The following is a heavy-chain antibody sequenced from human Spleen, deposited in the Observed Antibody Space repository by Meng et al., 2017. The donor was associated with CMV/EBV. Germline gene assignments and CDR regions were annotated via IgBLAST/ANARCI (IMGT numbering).Heavy chain of an antibody. CDR1: GSTFTGYY. CDR2: INPHSGDT. J-gene: IGHJ4*02. D-gene: IGHD3-10*01. CDR3: ASRGDTGISWIY. V-gene: IGHV1-2*02. Sequence: CKASGSTFTGYYMHWVRPAPGQGLEWMGWINPHSGDTLYARTFQGRVSMTRDTSITTAYMELSRLRSDDTAVYYCASRGDTGISWIYWGQGTLVTVSS.